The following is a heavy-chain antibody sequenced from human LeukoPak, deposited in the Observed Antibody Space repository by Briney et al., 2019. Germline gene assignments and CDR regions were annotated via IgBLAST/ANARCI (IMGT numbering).Heavy chain of an antibody. CDR2: ISYDGSNK. D-gene: IGHD3-22*01. V-gene: IGHV3-30*04. Sequence: GGSLRLSCAASGFTFSNYALHWVRQAPGKGLEWVAVISYDGSNKFYADSVRGRFTISRDNSKNTLFLQMNSLRPEDTAVYYCARDPVTYYYDSSGYQDDYWGQGTLVTVSS. CDR1: GFTFSNYA. J-gene: IGHJ4*02. CDR3: ARDPVTYYYDSSGYQDDY.